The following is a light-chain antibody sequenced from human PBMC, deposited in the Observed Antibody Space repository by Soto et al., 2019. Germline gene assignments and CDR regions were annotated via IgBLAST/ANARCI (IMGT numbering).Light chain of an antibody. CDR1: QTVSSK. CDR2: GAS. J-gene: IGKJ2*01. CDR3: QQYHNWPPQYT. V-gene: IGKV3-15*01. Sequence: EIVMTQSPATLSVSPGERATLSCRASQTVSSKLAWYQQKPGQAPRLLIYGASTRATGVPARFSGSGSGTEFTLTISSLQSEDFAVYYCQQYHNWPPQYTFGQGTKLQIK.